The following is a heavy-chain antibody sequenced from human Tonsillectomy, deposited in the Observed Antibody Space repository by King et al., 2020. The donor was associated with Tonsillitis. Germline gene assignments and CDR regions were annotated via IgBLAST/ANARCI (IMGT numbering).Heavy chain of an antibody. V-gene: IGHV3-15*07. D-gene: IGHD3-16*01. CDR2: IKTTSDGGTT. J-gene: IGHJ4*02. CDR1: GFTFSDTW. CDR3: TAWGSPNY. Sequence: VQLVQSGGGLVKPGGSLRLSCATSGFTFSDTWMKWVRQAPGKGLEWVGRIKTTSDGGTTDHAAPVRGRFTISRDDSKNTLYLQMNSLKIEDTAVYYCTAWGSPNYWGQGTLVTVSS.